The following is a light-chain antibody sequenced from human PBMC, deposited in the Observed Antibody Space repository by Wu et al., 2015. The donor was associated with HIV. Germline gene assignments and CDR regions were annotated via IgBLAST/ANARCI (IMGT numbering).Light chain of an antibody. CDR1: QSISNR. J-gene: IGKJ4*01. CDR2: KTS. V-gene: IGKV1-5*03. CDR3: QQYSSFST. Sequence: DIQMTQSLSTLSASVGDTVTITCRASQSISNRLAWYQQKSGEAPKLLIYKTSTLESGVPSRFSGSGSGTEFTLTIRSLQPDDFATYFCQQYSSFSTFGGGTKVEIK.